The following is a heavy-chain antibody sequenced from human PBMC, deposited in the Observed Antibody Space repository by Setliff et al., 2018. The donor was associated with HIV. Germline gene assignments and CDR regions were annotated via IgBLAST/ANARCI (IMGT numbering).Heavy chain of an antibody. CDR1: GYSFTRNW. J-gene: IGHJ6*03. CDR3: ARQGEVTAVAPFNNFYMDV. Sequence: GESLKISCKGAGYSFTRNWIGWVRQMPGKGLEWMGIICPGDSDTRYSPSFQGQVTISADRSISTAYLQWRSLKASDTAMYYCARQGEVTAVAPFNNFYMDVWGKGTAVTVSS. D-gene: IGHD2-21*02. V-gene: IGHV5-51*01. CDR2: ICPGDSDT.